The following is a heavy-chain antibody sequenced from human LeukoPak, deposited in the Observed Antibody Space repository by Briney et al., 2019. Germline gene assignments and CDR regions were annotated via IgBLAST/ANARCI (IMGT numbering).Heavy chain of an antibody. Sequence: GGSLRLSCAASGFTFSNYWMTWVRQAPGQGLEWVANIKHDGSDKHYVDSVKGRFTISRDNARNSLSLQMNSLRAEDTAVYYCARARGTKWYYFYYMDVWGKGTTVTVSS. J-gene: IGHJ6*03. D-gene: IGHD2-8*01. V-gene: IGHV3-7*01. CDR1: GFTFSNYW. CDR2: IKHDGSDK. CDR3: ARARGTKWYYFYYMDV.